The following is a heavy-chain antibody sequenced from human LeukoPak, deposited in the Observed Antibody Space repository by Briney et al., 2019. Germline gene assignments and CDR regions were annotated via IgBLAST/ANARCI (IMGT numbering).Heavy chain of an antibody. CDR1: GYSFTSYL. CDR2: IYPGDSYT. Sequence: GESLKISFKCSGYSFTSYLIGWVRQMPGKGLQWMGIIYPGDSYTRYSPSFQGQVTISADKSISTASMPWSSLKASETAMYYCASQQAYCGGDCYPDVWGQGNLVTVSS. J-gene: IGHJ4*02. CDR3: ASQQAYCGGDCYPDV. D-gene: IGHD2-21*02. V-gene: IGHV5-51*01.